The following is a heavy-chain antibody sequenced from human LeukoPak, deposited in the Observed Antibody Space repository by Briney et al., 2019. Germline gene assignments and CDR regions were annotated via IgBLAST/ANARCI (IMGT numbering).Heavy chain of an antibody. V-gene: IGHV4-39*07. J-gene: IGHJ4*02. CDR2: IYYSGST. Sequence: SETLSLTCTVSGGSISSSSYYWGWIRQPPGKGLEWIGSIYYSGSTNYNPSLKSRVTISVDTSKNQFSLKLSSVTAADTAVYYCARGLGYSSGWYHFDYWGQGTLVTVSS. CDR1: GGSISSSSYY. D-gene: IGHD6-19*01. CDR3: ARGLGYSSGWYHFDY.